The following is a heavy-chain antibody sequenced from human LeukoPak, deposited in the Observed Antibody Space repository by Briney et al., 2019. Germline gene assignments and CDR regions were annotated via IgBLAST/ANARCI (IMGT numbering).Heavy chain of an antibody. D-gene: IGHD3-16*02. V-gene: IGHV3-23*01. Sequence: PGGSLRLFCAASGVTYSSYARSWVRQAPGKGLEWVSAISGSGGSTYYADSVKGRFTISRDNSKNTLYLQMNSLRAEDTAVYYCAKDPVWGSYRYTGGYFDYWGQGTLVTVSS. J-gene: IGHJ4*02. CDR1: GVTYSSYA. CDR2: ISGSGGST. CDR3: AKDPVWGSYRYTGGYFDY.